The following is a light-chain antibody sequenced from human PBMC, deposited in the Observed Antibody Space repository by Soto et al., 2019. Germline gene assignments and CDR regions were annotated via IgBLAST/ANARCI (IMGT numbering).Light chain of an antibody. CDR2: DTS. V-gene: IGKV3-11*01. Sequence: EIVLTQSPATLSLSPGERATLSCRASQSVRSYLAWHQQKPGQAPRVLIYDTSNRATGIPARFSGSGSGTDFTLTISSLEPEDFAVYYCQQRNNWPLLTFGGGTRVEIK. J-gene: IGKJ4*01. CDR3: QQRNNWPLLT. CDR1: QSVRSY.